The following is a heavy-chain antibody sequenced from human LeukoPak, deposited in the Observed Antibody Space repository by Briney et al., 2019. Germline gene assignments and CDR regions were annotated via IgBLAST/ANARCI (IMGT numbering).Heavy chain of an antibody. CDR3: ARVGSSSYIYYMDV. CDR1: GFTFSSYS. Sequence: GGSLRLSCAAFGFTFSSYSMNWVRQAPGKGLEWVSYISSSSSTIYYADSVKGRFTISRDNAKNSLYLQMNSLRAEDTAVYYCARVGSSSYIYYMDVWGKGTTVTVSS. D-gene: IGHD2-2*02. CDR2: ISSSSSTI. V-gene: IGHV3-48*04. J-gene: IGHJ6*03.